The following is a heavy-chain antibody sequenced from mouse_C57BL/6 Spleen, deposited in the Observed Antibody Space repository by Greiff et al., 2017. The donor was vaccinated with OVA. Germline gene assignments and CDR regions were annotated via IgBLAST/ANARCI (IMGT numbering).Heavy chain of an antibody. CDR1: GYTFTSYW. CDR2: IYPSDSET. V-gene: IGHV1-61*01. CDR3: AIHVYYYGSSYFDY. Sequence: QVQLQQPGAELVRPGSSVKLSCKASGYTFTSYWMDWVKQRPGQGLEWIGNIYPSDSETHYNQKFKDKATLTVDKSSSTAYMQLSSLTSEDSAVYYCAIHVYYYGSSYFDYWGQGTTLTVSS. J-gene: IGHJ2*01. D-gene: IGHD1-1*01.